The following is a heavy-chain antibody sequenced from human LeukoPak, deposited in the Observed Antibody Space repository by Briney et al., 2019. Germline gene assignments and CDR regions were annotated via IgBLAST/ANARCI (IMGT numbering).Heavy chain of an antibody. J-gene: IGHJ5*02. CDR2: INHSGST. Sequence: SETLSLTCAVYGGSFSGYYWSWIRQPPGKGLEWIGEINHSGSTNYNPSLKSRVTISVDTSKNQFSLKLSSVTAVDTAVYYCARGVALMVYAYWFDPWGQGTLVTVSS. D-gene: IGHD2-8*01. CDR1: GGSFSGYY. V-gene: IGHV4-34*01. CDR3: ARGVALMVYAYWFDP.